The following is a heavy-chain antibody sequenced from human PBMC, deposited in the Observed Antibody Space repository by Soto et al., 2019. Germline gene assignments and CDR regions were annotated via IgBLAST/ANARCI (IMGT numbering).Heavy chain of an antibody. Sequence: ASVKVSCKASGYTFTGYYMHWVRQAPGQGLEWMGWINPNSGGTNYAQKFQGRVTMTRDTSISTAYMELSRLRSDDTAVYYCARGRRRRRARIFAEYFQHLGQGNRVT. CDR1: GYTFTGYY. D-gene: IGHD2-21*01. J-gene: IGHJ1*01. V-gene: IGHV1-2*02. CDR2: INPNSGGT. CDR3: ARGRRRRRARIFAEYFQH.